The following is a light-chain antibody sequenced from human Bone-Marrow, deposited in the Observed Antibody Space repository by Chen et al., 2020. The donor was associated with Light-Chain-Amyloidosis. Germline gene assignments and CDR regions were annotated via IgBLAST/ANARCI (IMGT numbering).Light chain of an antibody. CDR1: SSDVGGDNH. Sequence: QSALTQPVSVSGSPGQSINISCSGTSSDVGGDNHVSWYQQHPDKAPKLMIYEVTNRPSWVPDRFSGSKSDNTASLTISGLQTEDEADYFCSSYTITNTLVFGSGTRVTVL. V-gene: IGLV2-14*01. J-gene: IGLJ1*01. CDR3: SSYTITNTLV. CDR2: EVT.